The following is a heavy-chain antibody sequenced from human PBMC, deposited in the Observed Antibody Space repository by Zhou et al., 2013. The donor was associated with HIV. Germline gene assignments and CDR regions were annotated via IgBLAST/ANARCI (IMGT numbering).Heavy chain of an antibody. Sequence: QVQLVQSGAEVKKPGASVKVSCKVSGYTLTELSMHWVRQAPGKGLEWMGGFDPEDGETIYAQKFQGRVTMTEDTSTDTAYMELSSLRSEDTAVYYCATDSLNYSSSWPLYYYYYYYGMDVWGQGTTVTVSS. J-gene: IGHJ6*02. V-gene: IGHV1-24*01. CDR1: GYTLTELS. D-gene: IGHD6-13*01. CDR2: FDPEDGET. CDR3: ATDSLNYSSSWPLYYYYYYYGMDV.